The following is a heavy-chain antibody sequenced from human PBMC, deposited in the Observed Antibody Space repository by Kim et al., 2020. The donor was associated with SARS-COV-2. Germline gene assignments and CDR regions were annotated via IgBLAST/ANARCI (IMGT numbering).Heavy chain of an antibody. J-gene: IGHJ6*02. CDR1: GFTFSSYG. CDR3: AKAVGYSYGYEGALDV. D-gene: IGHD5-18*01. V-gene: IGHV3-33*06. Sequence: GGSLRLSCAASGFTFSSYGMHWVRQAPRKGLVWVAVIWYDGSNKYYADSVKGRFTISRDNSKNTLYLQMNSLRAEDTAVYYCAKAVGYSYGYEGALDVWGQGTTVTVSS. CDR2: IWYDGSNK.